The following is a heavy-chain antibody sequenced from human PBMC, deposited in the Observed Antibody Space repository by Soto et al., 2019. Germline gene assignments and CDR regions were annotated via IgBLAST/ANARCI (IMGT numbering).Heavy chain of an antibody. V-gene: IGHV1-69*01. CDR3: ARGWGYDSSDYYYAY. J-gene: IGHJ4*02. CDR2: IIPMFGTA. CDR1: GGTFSRHA. D-gene: IGHD3-22*01. Sequence: QVQLVQSGAEVRKPGSSVKVSCKASGGTFSRHAISWVRQAPGQGLEWMGGIIPMFGTANHAQKFQGRVTIIADESTSTAYMGLSSLRSEDTAIYYCARGWGYDSSDYYYAYWGQATVVIVSS.